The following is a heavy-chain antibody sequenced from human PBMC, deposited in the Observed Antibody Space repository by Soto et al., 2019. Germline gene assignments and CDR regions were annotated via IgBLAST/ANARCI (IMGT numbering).Heavy chain of an antibody. CDR3: ARDTESNRYND. V-gene: IGHV1-18*01. CDR1: GYTFSTSG. CDR2: IRPDNGNT. Sequence: QVHVLQSGPEVKRPGASVKVSCKTSGYTFSTSGISWVRQAPGHGLEWVGWIRPDNGNTKSAQRLQGRVTLTTDTSARTAYMELRSLTSDDTAMYYCARDTESNRYNDWGQGTLVTVSS. D-gene: IGHD1-20*01. J-gene: IGHJ1*01.